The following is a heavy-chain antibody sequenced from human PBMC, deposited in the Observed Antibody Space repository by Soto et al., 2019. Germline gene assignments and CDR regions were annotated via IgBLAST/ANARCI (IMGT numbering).Heavy chain of an antibody. V-gene: IGHV3-9*01. CDR1: GFTFDDYA. CDR3: ARGGDPDY. D-gene: IGHD2-21*02. Sequence: PGGSLRLSCAASGFTFDDYAMYWVRQAPGKGLEWVSGISWNSGSIGYADSVKGRFTISRDNAKNTLYLQMNNLRAEDTAVYYCARGGDPDYWGQGTLVTVSS. J-gene: IGHJ4*02. CDR2: ISWNSGSI.